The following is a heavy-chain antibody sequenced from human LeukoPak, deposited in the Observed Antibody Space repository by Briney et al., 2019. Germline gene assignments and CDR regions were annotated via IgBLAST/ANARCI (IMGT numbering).Heavy chain of an antibody. D-gene: IGHD6-13*01. J-gene: IGHJ4*02. CDR2: IFYSGRN. CDR1: GGSISGHY. CDR3: ARVRSAAATNAFDY. Sequence: KSSETLSLTCTVSGGSISGHYWSWIRQPPGRGLEWIGYIFYSGRNNFNPSVKGRVTMSVDTSKNQFSLQLSSVTAADTAVYCCARVRSAAATNAFDYCGQGTLVTVSS. V-gene: IGHV4-59*11.